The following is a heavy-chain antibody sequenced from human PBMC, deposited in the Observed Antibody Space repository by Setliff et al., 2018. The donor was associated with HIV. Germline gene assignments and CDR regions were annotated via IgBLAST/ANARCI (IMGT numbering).Heavy chain of an antibody. J-gene: IGHJ4*02. Sequence: SETLSLTCTVTGGSISGNYYWTWIRQHPGKGLEWIGYFYYRGTTYYTPSLKSRVTISVDSSKNQFSLSLSSVTAADTAVYYCARLPDINSWPFDYWARGTLVTVSS. CDR2: FYYRGTT. D-gene: IGHD6-13*01. V-gene: IGHV4-31*03. CDR3: ARLPDINSWPFDY. CDR1: GGSISGNYY.